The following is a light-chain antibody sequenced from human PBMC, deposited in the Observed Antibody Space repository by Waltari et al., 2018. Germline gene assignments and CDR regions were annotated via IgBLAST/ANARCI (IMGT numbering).Light chain of an antibody. CDR2: GAS. Sequence: QSALTQPASVSGSPGQSISISCTGTDSDIVPYNYVSWYLQHPGRAPQLIIYGASDRPSGVSNRFSGSKSGHTASLTISGLQAEDEADYYCSSFTRSRTWLFGGGTKVTVL. J-gene: IGLJ3*02. CDR3: SSFTRSRTWL. V-gene: IGLV2-14*03. CDR1: DSDIVPYNY.